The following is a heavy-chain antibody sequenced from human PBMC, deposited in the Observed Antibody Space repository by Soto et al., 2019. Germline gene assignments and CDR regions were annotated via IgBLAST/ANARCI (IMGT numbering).Heavy chain of an antibody. D-gene: IGHD6-6*01. J-gene: IGHJ6*02. CDR1: GGTFSSYV. CDR2: IIPIFGTA. CDR3: SRERQLADNYYGMDV. V-gene: IGHV1-69*01. Sequence: SMEVFCKASGGTFSSYVISWVRQAPGQGLEWVGGIIPIFGTANYAQKFQGRVTITADESTSTAYMELSSLRSEDTVVYYCSRERQLADNYYGMDVWGQGNT.